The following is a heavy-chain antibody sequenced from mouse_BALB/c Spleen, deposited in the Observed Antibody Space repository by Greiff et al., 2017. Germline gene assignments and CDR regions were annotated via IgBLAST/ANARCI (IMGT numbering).Heavy chain of an antibody. V-gene: IGHV5-12-2*01. Sequence: EVQRVESGGGLVKPGGSLKLSCAASGFTFSSYTMSWVRQTPEKRLEWVGYISNCDGSTCYPDTVKGRFTISRDNAKNTLYLQMSSLKSEDTAMYYYAGHKGTPYFDYWGQGTTLTVSS. CDR1: GFTFSSYT. D-gene: IGHD3-3*01. CDR2: ISNCDGST. CDR3: AGHKGTPYFDY. J-gene: IGHJ2*01.